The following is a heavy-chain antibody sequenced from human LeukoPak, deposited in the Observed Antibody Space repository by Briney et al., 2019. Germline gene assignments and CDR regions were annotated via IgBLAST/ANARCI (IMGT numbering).Heavy chain of an antibody. Sequence: GASVKVSCKAPGYTFNTYGFSWVRQAPGQGLEWMGWINAYNGNTNYAQKLQGRVTMTTETSTSTAYMELRSLRSDDTAVYYCARRQGTTLSFDYWGQGTLVTVSS. V-gene: IGHV1-18*01. CDR2: INAYNGNT. CDR1: GYTFNTYG. D-gene: IGHD1-1*01. CDR3: ARRQGTTLSFDY. J-gene: IGHJ4*02.